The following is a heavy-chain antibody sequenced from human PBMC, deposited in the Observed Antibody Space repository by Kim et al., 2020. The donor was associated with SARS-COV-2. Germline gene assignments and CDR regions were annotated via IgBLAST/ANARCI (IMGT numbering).Heavy chain of an antibody. J-gene: IGHJ3*02. CDR3: ARDGSGSYGAFDI. D-gene: IGHD3-10*01. Sequence: YYADSLTGRFIISRDNSKNTLYLQMNSLRAEDTAVYYCARDGSGSYGAFDIWGQGTMVTVSS. V-gene: IGHV3-33*01.